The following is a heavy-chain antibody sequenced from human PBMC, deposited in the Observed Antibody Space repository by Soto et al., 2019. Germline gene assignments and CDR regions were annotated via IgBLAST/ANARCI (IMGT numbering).Heavy chain of an antibody. Sequence: EVPLVESGGGLIQPGGSLRLSCVVSGFTVSNNYMNWVRQAPGKGLEWVSVIHSGGSTYHADSVKGRFTISRDNSKNTVYLQMNRLRAEDTAVYYCARHGGEGTFDYWGQGTLVTVSS. CDR3: ARHGGEGTFDY. V-gene: IGHV3-53*01. CDR1: GFTVSNNY. CDR2: IHSGGST. D-gene: IGHD2-21*01. J-gene: IGHJ4*02.